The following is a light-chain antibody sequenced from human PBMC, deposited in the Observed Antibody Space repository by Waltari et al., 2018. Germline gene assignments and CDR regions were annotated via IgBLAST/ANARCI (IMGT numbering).Light chain of an antibody. CDR1: QSLSNY. CDR3: HQTRGLPDT. V-gene: IGKV1-39*01. CDR2: GAF. J-gene: IGKJ2*01. Sequence: DIQMTQSPSSLSASVGDRVTITCRASQSLSNYLNWYQHKAGEAPKLLIHGAFNLQSGVPSRFSGSGSGTDFTLTISSLQPEDVATYYCHQTRGLPDTFGQGTKLEI.